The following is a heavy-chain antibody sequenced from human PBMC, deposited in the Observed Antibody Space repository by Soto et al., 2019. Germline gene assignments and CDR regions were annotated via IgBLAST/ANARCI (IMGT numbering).Heavy chain of an antibody. V-gene: IGHV1-69*01. J-gene: IGHJ4*02. CDR3: VRGPDYEGYFDY. D-gene: IGHD3-16*01. Sequence: RYRSCARCWARQAPEQGLEWMGGIILPFGTPNYAQKFQGRVTISADESMTTAYMGLRGLRSEDTAVYYCVRGPDYEGYFDYWGKGTLVTVSS. CDR1: RYRSCA. CDR2: IILPFGTP.